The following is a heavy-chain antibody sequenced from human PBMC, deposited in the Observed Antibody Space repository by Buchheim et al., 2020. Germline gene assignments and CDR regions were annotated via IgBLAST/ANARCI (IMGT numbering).Heavy chain of an antibody. Sequence: QVQLQKSGPGLVKPSQTLSLTCTVSGGSISSGDYYWSWIRQPPGKGLEWIGYIYYSGSTYYNPSLKSRVTISVETPKNQFSLKLSSVTAADTAVYYCARSRGDIAADSLNWFDPWGQGTL. D-gene: IGHD5-12*01. CDR2: IYYSGST. V-gene: IGHV4-30-4*01. CDR3: ARSRGDIAADSLNWFDP. CDR1: GGSISSGDYY. J-gene: IGHJ5*02.